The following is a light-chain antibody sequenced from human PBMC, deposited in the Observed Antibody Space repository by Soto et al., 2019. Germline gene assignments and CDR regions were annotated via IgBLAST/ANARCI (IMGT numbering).Light chain of an antibody. CDR3: SSYTSSSNYV. V-gene: IGLV2-14*01. CDR1: SSDVGGYNY. J-gene: IGLJ1*01. CDR2: EVS. Sequence: QSVLTQPASVSGSPGQSITISCTGTSSDVGGYNYVSWYQQHPGKAPKLMIYEVSNRPSGVSNRFSGSKSGNTASLTISGLQAEYEADYYCSSYTSSSNYVFGNGTKVTVL.